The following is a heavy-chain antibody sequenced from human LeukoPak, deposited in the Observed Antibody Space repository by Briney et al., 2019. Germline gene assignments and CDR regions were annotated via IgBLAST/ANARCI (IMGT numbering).Heavy chain of an antibody. J-gene: IGHJ4*02. CDR3: ARDGGYDSSGDEGY. Sequence: VASVKVSCKASGYTFTGYYMHWVRQAPGQGLEWMGWINPNSGGTNYAQKFQGGVTMTRDTSISTAYMELSRLRSDDTAVYYCARDGGYDSSGDEGYWGQGTLVTVSS. CDR1: GYTFTGYY. CDR2: INPNSGGT. V-gene: IGHV1-2*02. D-gene: IGHD3-22*01.